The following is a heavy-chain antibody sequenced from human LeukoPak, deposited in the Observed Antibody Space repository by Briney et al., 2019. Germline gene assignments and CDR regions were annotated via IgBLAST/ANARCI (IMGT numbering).Heavy chain of an antibody. Sequence: GGSLRLSCAASGFPFSSYWLHWVRQPPGKGLVWVSRINSDGSSTTYADSVKGRFTISRDNAKNTLYLQMNSLRAEDTAVYYCAKDPTHVDTAMGDYWGQGTLVTVSS. CDR1: GFPFSSYW. CDR3: AKDPTHVDTAMGDY. CDR2: INSDGSST. J-gene: IGHJ4*02. D-gene: IGHD5-18*01. V-gene: IGHV3-74*01.